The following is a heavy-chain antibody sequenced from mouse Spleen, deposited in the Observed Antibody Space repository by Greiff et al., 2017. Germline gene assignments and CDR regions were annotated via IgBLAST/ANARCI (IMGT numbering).Heavy chain of an antibody. CDR1: GYKFTDYY. D-gene: IGHD2-5*01. Sequence: EVQLQQSGPVLVKPGASVKMSCKASGYKFTDYYMNWVTQSHGKSLDGIGVINPYNGGTSYNQKFKGKATLTVDKSSSTAYMELNSLTSEDSAVYYCARRSNYGAMDYWGQGTSVTVSS. CDR3: ARRSNYGAMDY. J-gene: IGHJ4*01. V-gene: IGHV1-19*01. CDR2: INPYNGGT.